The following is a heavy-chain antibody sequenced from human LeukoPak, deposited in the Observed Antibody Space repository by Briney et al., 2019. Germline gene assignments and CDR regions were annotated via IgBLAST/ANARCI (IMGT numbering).Heavy chain of an antibody. J-gene: IGHJ4*02. CDR1: SGSISSYY. V-gene: IGHV4-59*08. CDR2: IYHSGST. CDR3: ARHSDYGDQSVFDY. D-gene: IGHD4-17*01. Sequence: PSETLSLTCTVSSGSISSYYWSWIRQPPGKGLEWIGYIYHSGSTNYNPSLKSRVTISVDTSKNQFSLKLSSVTAADTAMYFCARHSDYGDQSVFDYWGQGTLVTVSS.